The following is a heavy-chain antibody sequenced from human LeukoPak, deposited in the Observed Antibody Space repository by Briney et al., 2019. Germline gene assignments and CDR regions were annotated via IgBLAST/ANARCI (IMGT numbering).Heavy chain of an antibody. CDR3: ARRYSSSWSSHFDY. D-gene: IGHD6-13*01. J-gene: IGHJ4*02. V-gene: IGHV4-34*01. Sequence: SETLSLTCGVYGGSFSGYYWSWIRLPPGKGLEWIGEINQGGSTNYNPSLKSRVTISVDTSKNHFSLKLSSVTAADTAVYYCARRYSSSWSSHFDYWGQGTLVTVSS. CDR1: GGSFSGYY. CDR2: INQGGST.